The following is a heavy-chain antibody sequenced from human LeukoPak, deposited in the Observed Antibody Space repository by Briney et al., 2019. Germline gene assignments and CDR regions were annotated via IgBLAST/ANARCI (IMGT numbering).Heavy chain of an antibody. J-gene: IGHJ5*02. CDR2: INHSGST. V-gene: IGHV4-34*01. Sequence: PSETLSLTCAVYGGSFSGYYWSWIRQPPGKGLEWIGEINHSGSTNYNPSLKSRVTISVDTTKNQFSLKLSSVTAADTAVYYCARHFWSGYYVWLQNWFDPWGQGTLVTVSS. D-gene: IGHD3-3*02. CDR3: ARHFWSGYYVWLQNWFDP. CDR1: GGSFSGYY.